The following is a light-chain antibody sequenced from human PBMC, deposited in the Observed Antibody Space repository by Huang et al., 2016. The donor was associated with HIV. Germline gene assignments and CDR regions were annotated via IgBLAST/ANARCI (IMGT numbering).Light chain of an antibody. J-gene: IGKJ2*01. Sequence: EIVMTQSPATLSVSPGERATLSCRASQSVSSNLAWYQQTPGRAPRLLIYGASTRASGIPARFSGSGSGTEFTLTISSLQSEDFAVYYCQQYNDWPPLYTFGQGTKLEIK. V-gene: IGKV3-15*01. CDR3: QQYNDWPPLYT. CDR1: QSVSSN. CDR2: GAS.